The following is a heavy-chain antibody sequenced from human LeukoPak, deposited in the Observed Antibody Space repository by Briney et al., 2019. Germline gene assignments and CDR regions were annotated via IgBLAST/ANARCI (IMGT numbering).Heavy chain of an antibody. Sequence: SETLSLTCTGSGGTIGSINYYWAWIRQPPGKGLEGIGTIYYSGSTYYNPSLKSRVTLSTGASETRFPLKPTSVTAAHTAVYYCARQQRYYYGSGPQLLSWFDPWGQGTLVTVSS. CDR3: ARQQRYYYGSGPQLLSWFDP. D-gene: IGHD3-10*01. V-gene: IGHV4-39*01. J-gene: IGHJ5*02. CDR1: GGTIGSINYY. CDR2: IYYSGST.